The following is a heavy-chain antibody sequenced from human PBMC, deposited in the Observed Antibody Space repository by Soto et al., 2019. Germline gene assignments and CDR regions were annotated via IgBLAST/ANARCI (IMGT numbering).Heavy chain of an antibody. CDR2: IYHSGST. V-gene: IGHV4-30-2*01. Sequence: QLQLQESGSGLVKPSQTLSLTCAVSGGSISSGGYSWSWIRQPPGKGLECIGYIYHSGSTYYSPSLTRRVTMSVDRPKNHFSLELGSVTAADTAVYYCATETPLGSWGQGTLVTVSS. CDR3: ATETPLGS. CDR1: GGSISSGGYS. J-gene: IGHJ4*02. D-gene: IGHD2-15*01.